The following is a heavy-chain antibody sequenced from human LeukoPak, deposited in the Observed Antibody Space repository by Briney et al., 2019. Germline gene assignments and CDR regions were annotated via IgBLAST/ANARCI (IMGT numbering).Heavy chain of an antibody. CDR3: AKDLSTWFGGRYYYGMDV. D-gene: IGHD3-10*01. V-gene: IGHV3-23*01. CDR1: GFTFSSYA. Sequence: GSLRLSCAASGFTFSSYAMSWVRQAPGKGLEWVSAISGSGGSTYYADSVKGRFTISRDNSKNTLYLQMNSLRAEDTAVYYCAKDLSTWFGGRYYYGMDVWGQGTTVTVSS. CDR2: ISGSGGST. J-gene: IGHJ6*02.